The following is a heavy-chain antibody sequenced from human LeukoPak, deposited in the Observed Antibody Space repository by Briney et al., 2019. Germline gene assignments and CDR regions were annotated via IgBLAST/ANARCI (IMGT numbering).Heavy chain of an antibody. Sequence: SETLSLTCTVSGGSISSYYWSWIRQPPGKGLEWNGYIYYSGTTNYNPSLKSRVTIPVDTSKNQFSLKLSSVTAADTAVYYCAREGSSGWYNYWGQGTLVTASS. J-gene: IGHJ4*02. D-gene: IGHD6-19*01. V-gene: IGHV4-59*01. CDR2: IYYSGTT. CDR1: GGSISSYY. CDR3: AREGSSGWYNY.